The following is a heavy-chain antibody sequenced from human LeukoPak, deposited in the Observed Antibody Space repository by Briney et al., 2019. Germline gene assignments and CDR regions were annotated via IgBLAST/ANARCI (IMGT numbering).Heavy chain of an antibody. J-gene: IGHJ5*02. V-gene: IGHV3-7*04. CDR1: GFAFSDSW. CDR3: ARDYNWGWDP. Sequence: TGGSLRLSCAASGFAFSDSWMSWVRQAPGKGLEWVANIKPDGSAKNYGDSVRGRFTVSRDNAKKSLYLQMNNLRVDDTALYYCARDYNWGWDPWGQGTLVTVSS. D-gene: IGHD7-27*01. CDR2: IKPDGSAK.